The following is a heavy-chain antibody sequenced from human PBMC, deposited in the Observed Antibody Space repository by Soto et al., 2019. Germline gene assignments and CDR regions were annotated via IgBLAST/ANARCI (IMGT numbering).Heavy chain of an antibody. CDR3: ARYGRGTAMDSFDY. Sequence: QVQLVESGGGVLQPGRSLRLSCAASGFTFSSYAMHWVRQAPGKGLEWVAVISYDGSNKYYADSVKGRFTISRDNSKNTLYLQMNSLRAEDTAVYYCARYGRGTAMDSFDYWGQGTLVTVSS. J-gene: IGHJ4*02. CDR1: GFTFSSYA. CDR2: ISYDGSNK. V-gene: IGHV3-30-3*01. D-gene: IGHD5-18*01.